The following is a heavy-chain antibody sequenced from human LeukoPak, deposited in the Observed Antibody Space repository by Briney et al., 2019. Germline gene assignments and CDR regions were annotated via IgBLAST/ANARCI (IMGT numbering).Heavy chain of an antibody. CDR2: ISAYNGAT. D-gene: IGHD2-15*01. Sequence: ASAKVSCKTSGYTFTNSGVSWVRQAPGQGLEWMGWISAYNGATNYAQMLQGRVTMTTDTSTSTAYMELRSLTSDDTAVYYCARDRVLSLVADAFDIWGQGTMVTVSS. J-gene: IGHJ3*02. CDR1: GYTFTNSG. V-gene: IGHV1-18*01. CDR3: ARDRVLSLVADAFDI.